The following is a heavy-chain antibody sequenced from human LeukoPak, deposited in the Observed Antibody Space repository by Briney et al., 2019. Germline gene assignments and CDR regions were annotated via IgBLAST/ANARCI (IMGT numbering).Heavy chain of an antibody. CDR3: ARGGLRAGTGGLDP. CDR2: MNSKSGDT. CDR1: GYTFIDYD. J-gene: IGHJ5*02. D-gene: IGHD1-1*01. Sequence: ASVKVSCKASGYTFIDYDINWVRQATGQGLEWMGWMNSKSGDTGYAQKLQSRVTMTRKTSISTAYMEMSSLRPEDTAVYYCARGGLRAGTGGLDPWGQGTLVIVSS. V-gene: IGHV1-8*01.